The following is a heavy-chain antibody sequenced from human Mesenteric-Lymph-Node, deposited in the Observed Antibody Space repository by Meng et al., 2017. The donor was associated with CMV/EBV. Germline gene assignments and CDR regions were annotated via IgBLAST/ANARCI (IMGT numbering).Heavy chain of an antibody. CDR3: ARQLSSGASALP. V-gene: IGHV1-2*06. J-gene: IGHJ5*02. D-gene: IGHD1-1*01. Sequence: SCKASGYTFTGYYIHWVRQAPGQGLEWMGRIDPDSGGTDCAQKFQGRVTMTRDTSVSTAYMELSRLRSDDTAVYYCARQLSSGASALPWGQGTLVTVSS. CDR1: GYTFTGYY. CDR2: IDPDSGGT.